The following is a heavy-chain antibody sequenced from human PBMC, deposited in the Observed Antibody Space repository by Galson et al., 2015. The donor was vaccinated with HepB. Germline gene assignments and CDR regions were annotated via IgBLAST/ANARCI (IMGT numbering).Heavy chain of an antibody. CDR1: GFTFSSYA. D-gene: IGHD6-19*01. CDR2: ISGSGGST. V-gene: IGHV3-23*01. Sequence: SLRLSCAASGFTFSSYAMSWVRQAPGKGLEWVSAISGSGGSTYYADSVKGRFTISRDNSKNTLYLQMNSLRAEDTAVYYCAKGLYAWVVSGIAVAGDFDYWGQGTLVTVSS. J-gene: IGHJ4*02. CDR3: AKGLYAWVVSGIAVAGDFDY.